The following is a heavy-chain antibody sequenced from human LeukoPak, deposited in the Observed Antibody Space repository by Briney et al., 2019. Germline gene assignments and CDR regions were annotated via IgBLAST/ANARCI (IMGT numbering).Heavy chain of an antibody. J-gene: IGHJ5*02. CDR2: ISWNSGSI. Sequence: GGSLRLSCAASGFTFDDYAMHWVRQAPGKGLEWVSGISWNSGSIGYADSVKGRFTISRDNAKNSLYLQMNSLRAEDTALYYCAKQAQGNWFDPWGQGTLVTVSS. CDR1: GFTFDDYA. CDR3: AKQAQGNWFDP. V-gene: IGHV3-9*01.